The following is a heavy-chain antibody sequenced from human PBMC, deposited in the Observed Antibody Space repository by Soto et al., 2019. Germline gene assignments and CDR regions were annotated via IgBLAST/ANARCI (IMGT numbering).Heavy chain of an antibody. V-gene: IGHV4-31*03. D-gene: IGHD3-3*01. Sequence: QMQLQESGPGLVKPSQTLSLTCTVSGGSISSGGYYWSWIRQLPGKGLQWMGYIYRSGNAYYNPSRESRLTISVDTSKNQFSLKLSSVTAAAAAVYYGARKNDFSRGSFDYSGLDVWGNGTTFTVSS. CDR3: ARKNDFSRGSFDYSGLDV. CDR1: GGSISSGGYY. J-gene: IGHJ6*04. CDR2: IYRSGNA.